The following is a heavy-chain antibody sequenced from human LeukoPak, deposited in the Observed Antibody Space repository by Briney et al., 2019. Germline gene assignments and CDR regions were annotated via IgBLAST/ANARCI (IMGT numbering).Heavy chain of an antibody. D-gene: IGHD5-12*01. CDR3: ARDIDTGYEGDAFDN. J-gene: IGHJ3*02. Sequence: GGSLRLSCAASGFTFSNYAMSWVRQAPGKGLEWISYISSNGRITYYADAVKGRFTISRDTAKKSLYLQMNSLRAEDTAVYYCARDIDTGYEGDAFDNWGQGTKVTVSS. V-gene: IGHV3-48*03. CDR1: GFTFSNYA. CDR2: ISSNGRIT.